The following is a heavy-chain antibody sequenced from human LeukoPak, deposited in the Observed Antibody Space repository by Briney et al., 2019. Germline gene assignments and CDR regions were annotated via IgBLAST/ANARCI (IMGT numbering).Heavy chain of an antibody. CDR1: GLTFSSYS. CDR2: ISSSSSYI. CDR3: ARALSSGSYFAYYFDY. D-gene: IGHD1-26*01. V-gene: IGHV3-21*01. J-gene: IGHJ4*02. Sequence: PGGSLRLSCAASGLTFSSYSVNWVRQAPGKGLEWVSSISSSSSYIYYADSVKGRFTISRDNAKNSLYLQMNSLRAEDTAVYYCARALSSGSYFAYYFDYWGQGTLVTVSS.